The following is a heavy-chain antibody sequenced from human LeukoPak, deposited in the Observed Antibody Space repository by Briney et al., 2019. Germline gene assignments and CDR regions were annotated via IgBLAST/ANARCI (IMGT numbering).Heavy chain of an antibody. Sequence: ASVKVSCKASGYTFTSYYMHWVRQAPGQGLEWMGIINPSGGSTSYAQKFQGGVTMTRDTSTSTVYMELSSLRSEDTAVYYCARGGHTYYYDSSGYYIPPHIWGQGTMVTVSS. CDR2: INPSGGST. CDR3: ARGGHTYYYDSSGYYIPPHI. V-gene: IGHV1-46*01. J-gene: IGHJ3*02. D-gene: IGHD3-22*01. CDR1: GYTFTSYY.